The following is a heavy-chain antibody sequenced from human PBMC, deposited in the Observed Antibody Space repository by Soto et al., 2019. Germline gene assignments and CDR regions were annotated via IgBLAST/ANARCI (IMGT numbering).Heavy chain of an antibody. Sequence: PSETLSLTCTVSGVSINSGDNFLSWIRQPPGKGLEWMGYIYYTGSTYYNPSLNRRITMSVDMSKNQFSLRLTSVTAADTALYFCARAEFNSVWFPFDSWGQGAPVTVS. CDR1: GVSINSGDNF. CDR2: IYYTGST. V-gene: IGHV4-30-4*01. CDR3: ARAEFNSVWFPFDS. D-gene: IGHD6-19*01. J-gene: IGHJ4*02.